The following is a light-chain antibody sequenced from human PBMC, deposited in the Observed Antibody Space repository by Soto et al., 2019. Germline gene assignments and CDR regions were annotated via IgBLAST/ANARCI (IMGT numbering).Light chain of an antibody. Sequence: EIVLTQSPGTLSLSPGERATVSCRASQSVSGSYLAWYQQKPGQPPRLLIYGAFNRAGGIPDRFSGSGSGTDFTLTISGLQSEDFAVYFCHQYINWPQYTFGQGTKLEIK. CDR1: QSVSGSY. J-gene: IGKJ2*01. V-gene: IGKV3-20*01. CDR3: HQYINWPQYT. CDR2: GAF.